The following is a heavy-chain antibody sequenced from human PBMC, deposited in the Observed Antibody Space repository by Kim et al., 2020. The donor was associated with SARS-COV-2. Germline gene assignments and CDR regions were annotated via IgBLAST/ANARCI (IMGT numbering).Heavy chain of an antibody. CDR3: ARLLWWWGYFDY. D-gene: IGHD2-21*01. CDR1: GGSFSGYY. CDR2: INHSGST. J-gene: IGHJ4*02. Sequence: SETLSLTCAVYGGSFSGYYWSWIRQPPGKGLEWIGEINHSGSTNYNPSLKSRVTISVDTSKNQFSLKLSSVTAADTAVYYCARLLWWWGYFDYWGQGTLVTVSS. V-gene: IGHV4-34*01.